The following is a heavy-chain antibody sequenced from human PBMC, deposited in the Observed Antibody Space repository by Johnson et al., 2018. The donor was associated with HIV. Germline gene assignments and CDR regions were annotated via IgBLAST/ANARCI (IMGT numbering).Heavy chain of an antibody. CDR3: AKGRDGAFDI. J-gene: IGHJ3*02. CDR1: GFTFSSYG. Sequence: QVQLVESGGGVVQPGRSLRLSCAASGFTFSSYGMHWVRQAPGKGLAWVAVISYDGSNKYYADSVKGRFTISRDNSKNTLYLQMNSLRAEDTAVYYCAKGRDGAFDIWGQGTMVTVSS. V-gene: IGHV3-30*18. CDR2: ISYDGSNK. D-gene: IGHD5-24*01.